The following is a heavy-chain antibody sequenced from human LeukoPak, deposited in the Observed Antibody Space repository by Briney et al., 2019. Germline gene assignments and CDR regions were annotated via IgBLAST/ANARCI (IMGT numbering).Heavy chain of an antibody. CDR3: ARLRDFWSGYRPYNWFDP. Sequence: SESLSLTCAAYGGSFSGYYWSWIRQPPGKGLEWIGEINHSGSTNYNPSLKSRVTISVDTSKNQFSLKLSSVTAADTAVYYCARLRDFWSGYRPYNWFDPWGQGTLVTVSS. CDR2: INHSGST. V-gene: IGHV4-34*01. CDR1: GGSFSGYY. D-gene: IGHD3-3*01. J-gene: IGHJ5*02.